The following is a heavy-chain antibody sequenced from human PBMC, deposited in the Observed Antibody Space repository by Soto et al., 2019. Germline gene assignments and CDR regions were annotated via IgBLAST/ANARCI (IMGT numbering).Heavy chain of an antibody. CDR3: AREGSGYNF. D-gene: IGHD5-12*01. Sequence: ASVKVSCKASGGTFSSFGISWVRQAPGQGLEWMGGIIPVFGRPNYAQRFRGRLTITADESTSTSYMELIDLGSEDTAVYYCAREGSGYNFRGQGTQVTVSS. V-gene: IGHV1-69*13. CDR1: GGTFSSFG. CDR2: IIPVFGRP. J-gene: IGHJ1*01.